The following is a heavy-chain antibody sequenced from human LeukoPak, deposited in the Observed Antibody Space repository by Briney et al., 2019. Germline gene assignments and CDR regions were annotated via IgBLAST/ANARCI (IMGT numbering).Heavy chain of an antibody. D-gene: IGHD1-26*01. CDR2: ISERGGST. CDR1: GITFSDAW. V-gene: IGHV3-23*01. J-gene: IGHJ4*02. CDR3: AKGFMGSVGAYFGY. Sequence: SGGSLRLSCAASGITFSDAWMSWVRQAPGKGLEWVSGISERGGSTNYADSVKGRFTISRDNSKNTLYLQMNSLRAEDTAVYYCAKGFMGSVGAYFGYWGQGTLVTVSS.